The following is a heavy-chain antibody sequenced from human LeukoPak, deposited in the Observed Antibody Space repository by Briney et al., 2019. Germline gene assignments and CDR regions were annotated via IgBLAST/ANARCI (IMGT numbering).Heavy chain of an antibody. CDR2: IIPILGIA. CDR3: ARDFVAAAGTGYFDY. Sequence: ASVKVSCKASGGTFSSYAISWVRQAPGQGLEWMGRIIPILGIANYAQKFQGRVTITADKSTSTAYMELSSLRSEDTAVYYCARDFVAAAGTGYFDYWGQGTLVTVSS. CDR1: GGTFSSYA. D-gene: IGHD6-13*01. V-gene: IGHV1-69*04. J-gene: IGHJ4*02.